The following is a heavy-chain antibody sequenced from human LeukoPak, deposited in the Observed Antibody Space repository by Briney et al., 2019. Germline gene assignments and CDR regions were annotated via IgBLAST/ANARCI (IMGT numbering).Heavy chain of an antibody. D-gene: IGHD3-22*01. CDR2: IRGSDNTI. CDR1: GFSFSHYE. J-gene: IGHJ4*02. V-gene: IGHV3-48*03. Sequence: GGSLRLSCAASGFSFSHYEMNWVRQAPGQGLEWVSYIRGSDNTIYYADSVKGRFTISRDNAKNLVHLQMTSLRAEDTAVYYCTREADTVIGSLDYWGQGTLVTVSS. CDR3: TREADTVIGSLDY.